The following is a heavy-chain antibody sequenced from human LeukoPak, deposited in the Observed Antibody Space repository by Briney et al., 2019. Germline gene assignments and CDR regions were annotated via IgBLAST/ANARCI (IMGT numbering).Heavy chain of an antibody. J-gene: IGHJ5*02. V-gene: IGHV3-30*03. Sequence: PGGSLRLSCAASGFTFSSYSMNWVRQAPGKGLEWVAVISYDGSNKYYADSVKGRFTISRDNSKNTLHLQMNSLRAEDTAVYYCAREYNSQGGELDPWGQGTLVTVSS. CDR3: AREYNSQGGELDP. CDR2: ISYDGSNK. D-gene: IGHD6-13*01. CDR1: GFTFSSYS.